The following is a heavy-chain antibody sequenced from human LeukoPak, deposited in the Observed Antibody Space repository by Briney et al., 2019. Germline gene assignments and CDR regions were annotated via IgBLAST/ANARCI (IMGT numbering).Heavy chain of an antibody. CDR2: ISWNSGYI. V-gene: IGHV3-9*01. Sequence: GRSLRLSCAASGFTFDDYAMHWVRQAPGKGLEWVSGISWNSGYIGYEDSVKGRFTISRDNAKNSLYLQMNSLRAEDTALYYCAKGSYGSGSYVDYWGQGTLVTVSS. J-gene: IGHJ4*02. CDR1: GFTFDDYA. CDR3: AKGSYGSGSYVDY. D-gene: IGHD3-10*01.